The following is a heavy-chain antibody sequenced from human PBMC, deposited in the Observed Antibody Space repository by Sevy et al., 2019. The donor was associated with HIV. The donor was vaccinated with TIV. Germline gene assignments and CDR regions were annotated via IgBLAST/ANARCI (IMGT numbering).Heavy chain of an antibody. V-gene: IGHV4-61*01. CDR1: GGSVSTDNYY. CDR3: ARCRSPYGDYATGSFDY. J-gene: IGHJ4*02. Sequence: SETLSLTCTVSGGSVSTDNYYWSWIRQPPGKGLEWIGYLFYSGSTNYNPSLKSRVTISLDTSKNQFSLKLSSVTAADTAVYYCARCRSPYGDYATGSFDYWGQGALVTVSS. D-gene: IGHD4-17*01. CDR2: LFYSGST.